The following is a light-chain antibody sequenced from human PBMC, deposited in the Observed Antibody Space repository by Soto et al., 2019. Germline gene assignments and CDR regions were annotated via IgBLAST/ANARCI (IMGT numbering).Light chain of an antibody. Sequence: EIVLTQSPCTLSFSPGERAALSFGASQSVSSSYLAWYQQKPGQAPRLLIYGASSRATGIPDRFSGSGSGTDFTLTISSLRADDVAVYHCQQYLDPLHTFGGGTKVDIK. J-gene: IGKJ4*01. CDR2: GAS. V-gene: IGKV3-20*01. CDR3: QQYLDPLHT. CDR1: QSVSSSY.